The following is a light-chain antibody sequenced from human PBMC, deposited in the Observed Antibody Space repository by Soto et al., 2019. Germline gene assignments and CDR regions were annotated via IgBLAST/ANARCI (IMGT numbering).Light chain of an antibody. Sequence: SVLTQTPPVATLSTGESGTHSCRASQSVSSYLAWYQQKPGQAPRLLIYDASNRATGIPARFSGSGSGTDFTLTISSLEPEDFAVYYCQQRSNLPPSFGQGTRLEIK. CDR3: QQRSNLPPS. J-gene: IGKJ5*01. V-gene: IGKV3-11*01. CDR1: QSVSSY. CDR2: DAS.